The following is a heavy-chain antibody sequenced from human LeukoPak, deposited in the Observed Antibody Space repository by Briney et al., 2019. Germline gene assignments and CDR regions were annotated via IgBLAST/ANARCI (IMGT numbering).Heavy chain of an antibody. J-gene: IGHJ4*02. D-gene: IGHD4-23*01. Sequence: ASVKVSCKASGYTFTGYYVHWVRQAPGQGLEWVGWIGAYNGETNYARKFQGRVTLATDTSTSTAYMELRSLRSDDTAVYYCARKPRTTVEDYWGQGTLVTVSS. CDR3: ARKPRTTVEDY. CDR2: IGAYNGET. V-gene: IGHV1-18*04. CDR1: GYTFTGYY.